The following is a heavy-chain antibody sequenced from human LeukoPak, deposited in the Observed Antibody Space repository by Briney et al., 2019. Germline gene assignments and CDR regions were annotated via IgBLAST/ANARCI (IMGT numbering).Heavy chain of an antibody. D-gene: IGHD3-22*01. CDR3: ARSTPLADYYDSSGYYTPGYYFDY. V-gene: IGHV4-61*08. J-gene: IGHJ4*02. CDR2: IYYSGST. CDR1: GGSISSGDYY. Sequence: PSETLSLTCTVSGGSISSGDYYWSWIRQPPGKGLEWIGYIYYSGSTNYNPSLKSRVTISVDTSKNQFSLKLSSVTAADTAVYYCARSTPLADYYDSSGYYTPGYYFDYWGQGTLVTVSS.